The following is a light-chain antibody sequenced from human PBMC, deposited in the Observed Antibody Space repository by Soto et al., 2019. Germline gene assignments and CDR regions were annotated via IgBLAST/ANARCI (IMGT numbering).Light chain of an antibody. J-gene: IGLJ2*01. V-gene: IGLV1-40*01. CDR2: GNS. CDR3: QSYASSLSGVV. Sequence: QAVVTQPPSVSGAPGQRVTISCTGSSSNIGAGYDVHWYQQLPGTAPKLLIHGNSNRPSGVPDRFSGSKSGTSASLAITGLQAEDEADYYCQSYASSLSGVVFGGGTKVTV. CDR1: SSNIGAGYD.